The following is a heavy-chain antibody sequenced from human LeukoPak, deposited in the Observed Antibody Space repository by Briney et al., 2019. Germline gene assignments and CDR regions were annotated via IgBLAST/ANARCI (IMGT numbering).Heavy chain of an antibody. Sequence: ASVKVSCKASGYTFTSYYMYWVRQAPAQGLDCMGIINPSTGSTNYAQQFQGRVTMTRDASTSTVYVELSSLKSEDTAVYYCARRNSGYQDLDCWGQGTLVTVSS. D-gene: IGHD5-12*01. CDR2: INPSTGST. V-gene: IGHV1-46*01. CDR1: GYTFTSYY. CDR3: ARRNSGYQDLDC. J-gene: IGHJ4*02.